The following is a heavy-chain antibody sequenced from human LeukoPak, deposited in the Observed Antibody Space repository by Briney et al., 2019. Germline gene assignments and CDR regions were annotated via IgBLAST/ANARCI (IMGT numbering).Heavy chain of an antibody. CDR3: VKSPSSHLAAAVAGLPPDNYMDV. D-gene: IGHD6-25*01. V-gene: IGHV3-23*01. CDR2: VSGRGGNT. J-gene: IGHJ6*03. CDR1: GFTLSNHA. Sequence: GGPLRLSCVASGFTLSNHAMNGLRHATGGGRECLSMVSGRGGNTYYAHPEKGRFTISRDNSKNTLYLRMNSRRAGDTDRYYCVKSPSSHLAAAVAGLPPDNYMDVWGKGTAVTVS.